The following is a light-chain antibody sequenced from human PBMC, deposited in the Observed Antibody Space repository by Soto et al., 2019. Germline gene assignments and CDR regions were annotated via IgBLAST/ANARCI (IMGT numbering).Light chain of an antibody. CDR2: GAS. V-gene: IGKV3-20*01. CDR3: QQYGSSPEIS. CDR1: QTISDNY. Sequence: DIVFTQSPGTLSLAPGERATLSCRASQTISDNYLAWYQQKPGQSPRLLISGASIRSPGIPDRFSGSGSETDFTLTISRLEPEDFAFSYCQQYGSSPEISFGPGTKVDIK. J-gene: IGKJ3*01.